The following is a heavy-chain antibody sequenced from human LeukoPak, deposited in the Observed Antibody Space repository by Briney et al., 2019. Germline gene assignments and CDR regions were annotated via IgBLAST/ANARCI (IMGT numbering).Heavy chain of an antibody. V-gene: IGHV4-39*01. Sequence: SETLSLTCTVSGGSISSSSYYWGWIRQPPGKGLEWIGSIYYSGSTYYNTSLKSRVTISVDTSKNQFSLKLSSVTAADTAVYYCARLGIWFGELLHNDWGQGTLVTVSS. CDR2: IYYSGST. J-gene: IGHJ4*02. CDR1: GGSISSSSYY. D-gene: IGHD3-10*01. CDR3: ARLGIWFGELLHND.